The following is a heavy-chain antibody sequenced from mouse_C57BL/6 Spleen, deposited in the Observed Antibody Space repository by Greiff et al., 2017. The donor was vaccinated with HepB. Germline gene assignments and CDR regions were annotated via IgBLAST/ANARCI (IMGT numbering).Heavy chain of an antibody. Sequence: EVQLQQSGPELVKPGASVKISCKASGYTFTDYYMNWVKQSHGKSLEWIGDINPNNGGTSYNQKFKGKATLTVDKSSSTAYMELRSLTSEDSAVYYCARWDWEAYWGQGTTLTVSS. J-gene: IGHJ2*01. CDR2: INPNNGGT. D-gene: IGHD4-1*01. CDR1: GYTFTDYY. CDR3: ARWDWEAY. V-gene: IGHV1-26*01.